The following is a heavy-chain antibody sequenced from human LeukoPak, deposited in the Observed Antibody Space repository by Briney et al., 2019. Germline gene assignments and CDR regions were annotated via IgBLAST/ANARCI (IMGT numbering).Heavy chain of an antibody. V-gene: IGHV5-10-1*01. CDR3: ARHSGRGSSSWYYY. Sequence: GESLKISCKGSGYTFTSYWISWVRQMPGKGLEWMGRIDTSDSYTNYSPSFRGHVTISADKSISTAYLQWSSLKASDTAMYYRARHSGRGSSSWYYYWGQGTLVTVSS. CDR2: IDTSDSYT. CDR1: GYTFTSYW. D-gene: IGHD6-13*01. J-gene: IGHJ4*02.